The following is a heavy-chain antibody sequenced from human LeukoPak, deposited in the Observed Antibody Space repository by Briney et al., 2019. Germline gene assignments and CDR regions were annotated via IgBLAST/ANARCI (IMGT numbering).Heavy chain of an antibody. D-gene: IGHD6-13*01. V-gene: IGHV4-4*07. CDR3: ARASSSWYCRLSFDY. Sequence: SETLSLTCTVSGGSISSYYWSWIRQPAGKGLEWIGRIYASGSTNYNPSLKSRVTMSVDTSKNQFSLKLSSVPAADPAVYYRARASSSWYCRLSFDYWGQGTLITVSS. CDR1: GGSISSYY. J-gene: IGHJ4*02. CDR2: IYASGST.